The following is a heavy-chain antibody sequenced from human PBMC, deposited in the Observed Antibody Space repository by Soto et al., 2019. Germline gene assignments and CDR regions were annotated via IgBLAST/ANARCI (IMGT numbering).Heavy chain of an antibody. Sequence: QVQLVQSGAEVKKPGSSVKVSCKASGGSFGKSAINWVRQTPGQGLEWLGGFIPVYRTLNYAQKFQGRVTITADESTGTAYMTLSSLASDDAAGYYCAPGVIWIGYFTVDSWGQGTRVTVSS. V-gene: IGHV1-69*01. CDR1: GGSFGKSA. J-gene: IGHJ4*02. CDR2: FIPVYRTL. CDR3: APGVIWIGYFTVDS. D-gene: IGHD3-3*01.